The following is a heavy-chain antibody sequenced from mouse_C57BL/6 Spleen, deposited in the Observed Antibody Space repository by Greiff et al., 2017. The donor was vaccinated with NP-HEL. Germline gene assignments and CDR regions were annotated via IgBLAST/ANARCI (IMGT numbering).Heavy chain of an antibody. CDR3: ARSEDYAGGYYAMDY. Sequence: EVQLQQSGPELVKPGASVKISCKASGYSFTGYYMNWVKQSPEKSLEWIGEINPSTGGTTYNQKFKAKATLTVDKSSSTAYMQLKSLTSEDSAVYYCARSEDYAGGYYAMDYWGQGTSVTVSS. V-gene: IGHV1-42*01. CDR2: INPSTGGT. D-gene: IGHD2-4*01. CDR1: GYSFTGYY. J-gene: IGHJ4*01.